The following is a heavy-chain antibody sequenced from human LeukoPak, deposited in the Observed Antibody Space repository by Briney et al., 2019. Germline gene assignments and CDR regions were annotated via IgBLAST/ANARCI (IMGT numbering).Heavy chain of an antibody. V-gene: IGHV1-8*01. D-gene: IGHD7-27*01. CDR1: GYAFTSYD. Sequence: GASVKVSCKASGYAFTSYDINWVRQATGQGLEWMGWMNPNSGNTGYAQKFQGRVTMTRNTSISTAYMEPSSLRSEDTAVYYCARGRAHWGFDYWGQGTLVTVSS. J-gene: IGHJ4*02. CDR2: MNPNSGNT. CDR3: ARGRAHWGFDY.